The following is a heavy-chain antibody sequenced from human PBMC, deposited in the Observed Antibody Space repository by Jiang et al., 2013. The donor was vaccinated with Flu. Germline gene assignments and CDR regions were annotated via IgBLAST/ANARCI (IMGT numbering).Heavy chain of an antibody. V-gene: IGHV4-38-2*01. J-gene: IGHJ4*02. Sequence: PGLVKPSETLSLTCAVSGYSISSGYYWGWMRQPPGKGLEWIGSFFHSGNTYYNPSLKSRVSISIDTSKNQFSLKLTSVTAADTAVYYCARASNGWYNYWGQGTLVTVSS. CDR2: FFHSGNT. D-gene: IGHD6-19*01. CDR1: GYSISSGYY. CDR3: ARASNGWYNY.